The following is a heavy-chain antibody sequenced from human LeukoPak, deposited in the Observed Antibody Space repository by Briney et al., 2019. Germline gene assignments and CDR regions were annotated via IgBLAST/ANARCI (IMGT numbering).Heavy chain of an antibody. Sequence: SETLSLTCTVSGGSISSSSYYWGWIRQPPGKGLEWIGSIYYSGSTYYNPSLKSRVTISVDTSKNQFSLKLSSVTAADTAVYYCAAYYYDSSGYAAWGQGTLVTVSS. CDR1: GGSISSSSYY. J-gene: IGHJ5*02. CDR2: IYYSGST. CDR3: AAYYYDSSGYAA. D-gene: IGHD3-22*01. V-gene: IGHV4-39*01.